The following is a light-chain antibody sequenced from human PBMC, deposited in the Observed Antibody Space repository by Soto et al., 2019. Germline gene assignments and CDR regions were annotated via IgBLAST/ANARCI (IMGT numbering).Light chain of an antibody. CDR1: QSVGSRY. Sequence: EIVLTQSPGTLSLSPGERATLSCRASQSVGSRYLACYQQKPGQAPRLLIYAASTTATVIPDSISGSGSGTDFSLIIGRLEPEDFAVYICQQYGASPWTFGQGTKVDIK. J-gene: IGKJ1*01. CDR2: AAS. V-gene: IGKV3-20*01. CDR3: QQYGASPWT.